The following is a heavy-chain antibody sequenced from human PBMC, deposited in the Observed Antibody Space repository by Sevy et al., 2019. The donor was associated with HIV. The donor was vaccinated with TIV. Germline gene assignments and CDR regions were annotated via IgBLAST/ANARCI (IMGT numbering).Heavy chain of an antibody. V-gene: IGHV3-30*04. CDR2: ISYDGRNK. CDR1: GFTFSSYA. CDR3: ARDRGYCSGGSCYSDAFDI. Sequence: GGSLRLSCAASGFTFSSYAMHWVRQAPGKGLEWVAVISYDGRNKYYADSVKGRFTISRDNSKNTLYLQMNSLRAEDTAVYYCARDRGYCSGGSCYSDAFDIWGQGTMVTVSS. J-gene: IGHJ3*02. D-gene: IGHD2-15*01.